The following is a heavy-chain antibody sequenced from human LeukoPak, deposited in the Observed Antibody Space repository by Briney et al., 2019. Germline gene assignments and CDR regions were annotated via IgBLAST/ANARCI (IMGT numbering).Heavy chain of an antibody. Sequence: GGSLRLSCVASGFTFSASWMSWVRQAPGKGLEWVANIEQDGREKDYVDSVKGRFTISRDNTKKSLFLQMDSLRADDTAIYYCAKELGYCSSTSCSMEDYWGQGTLVTVSS. V-gene: IGHV3-7*01. CDR1: GFTFSASW. CDR2: IEQDGREK. D-gene: IGHD2-2*01. CDR3: AKELGYCSSTSCSMEDY. J-gene: IGHJ4*02.